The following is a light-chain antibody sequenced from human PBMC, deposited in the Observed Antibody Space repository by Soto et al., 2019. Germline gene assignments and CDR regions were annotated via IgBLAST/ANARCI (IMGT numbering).Light chain of an antibody. V-gene: IGKV1-6*01. CDR3: LQDYINTWT. J-gene: IGKJ1*01. Sequence: AIQMTQSPSSLSASVGDRVTITCRASQGIRNDLGWYQQKPGKAPKLLIYAASSLHSGVPSRFSDSGSGTDFILTIISLQPEDFETYFCLQDYINTWTFGQGTNLEIK. CDR1: QGIRND. CDR2: AAS.